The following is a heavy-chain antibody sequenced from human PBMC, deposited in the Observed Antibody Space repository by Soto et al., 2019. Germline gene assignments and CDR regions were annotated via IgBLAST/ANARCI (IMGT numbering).Heavy chain of an antibody. CDR2: INHSGST. Sequence: SETLSLTCAVYGGSFSGYYWSWIRQPPGKGLEWIGEINHSGSTNYNPSLKSRVTISVDRSKNQFSLKLSSVTAADTAVYYCARPWLEEGDWFDPSGHGTLFTVSS. D-gene: IGHD6-19*01. V-gene: IGHV4-34*01. CDR3: ARPWLEEGDWFDP. J-gene: IGHJ5*02. CDR1: GGSFSGYY.